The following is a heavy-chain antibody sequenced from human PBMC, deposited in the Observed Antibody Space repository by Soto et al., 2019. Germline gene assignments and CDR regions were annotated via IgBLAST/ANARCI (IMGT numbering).Heavy chain of an antibody. J-gene: IGHJ1*01. V-gene: IGHV3-23*01. CDR2: ISGSGGST. Sequence: EVQLLESGGGLVQPGGSLRLSCAASGFAFSSYAMSWVRQAPGKGLEWVSAISGSGGSTYYADSVKGRFTISPDNSKNTLYLQKNSLRAEDTAVYYCAKRIVGKSAYFQHWGQGTLVTVSS. CDR1: GFAFSSYA. D-gene: IGHD2-21*01. CDR3: AKRIVGKSAYFQH.